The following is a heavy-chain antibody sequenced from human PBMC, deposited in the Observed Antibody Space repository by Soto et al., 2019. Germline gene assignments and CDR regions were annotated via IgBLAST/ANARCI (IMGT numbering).Heavy chain of an antibody. CDR1: GGSIRAGGYY. J-gene: IGHJ4*02. V-gene: IGHV4-31*03. D-gene: IGHD4-17*01. CDR3: ARDRDYGLDY. CDR2: IYYSGRT. Sequence: QVLLQESGPGLVKPSQTLSLTCTVSGGSIRAGGYYWTWIRLHPGKGLEWIGHIYYSGRTNYNPSLKSRLTISVDTSKNQFSLKLSSVTAADTAVYYCARDRDYGLDYWGQGTLVTVSS.